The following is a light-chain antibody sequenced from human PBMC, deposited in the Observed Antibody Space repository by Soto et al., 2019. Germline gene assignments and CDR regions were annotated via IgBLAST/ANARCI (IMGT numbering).Light chain of an antibody. CDR2: EVS. J-gene: IGLJ1*01. Sequence: QSVLTQPASVSGSPGQSITISCTGTSSDVGGYNYVSWYQQHPGKAPKLMIYEVSKRPSGVPDRFSGSKSGNTASLTVSGLQAEDDADYYCSSYAGSNNFVFGTGTKVTVL. V-gene: IGLV2-8*01. CDR3: SSYAGSNNFV. CDR1: SSDVGGYNY.